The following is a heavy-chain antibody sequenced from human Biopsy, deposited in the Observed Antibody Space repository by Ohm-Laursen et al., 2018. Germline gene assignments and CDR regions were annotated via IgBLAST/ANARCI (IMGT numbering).Heavy chain of an antibody. Sequence: PSHTLSLTCTVSGDSISSYYWSWIRQPPGKGLEWIGYVYYTGSTDYNPSLQSRVTISVDTSKNHFSLRLRSVTPADTAIYYCARDRGYYSDRTGPGDFDLWGRGTLVTVSS. CDR3: ARDRGYYSDRTGPGDFDL. D-gene: IGHD3-22*01. V-gene: IGHV4-59*01. J-gene: IGHJ2*01. CDR1: GDSISSYY. CDR2: VYYTGST.